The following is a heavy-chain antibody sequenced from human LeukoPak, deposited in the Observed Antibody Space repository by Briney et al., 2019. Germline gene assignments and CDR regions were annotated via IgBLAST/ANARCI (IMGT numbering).Heavy chain of an antibody. D-gene: IGHD3-22*01. CDR1: GFTFDDYA. CDR3: AKGQDFDSASSSDY. V-gene: IGHV3-23*01. J-gene: IGHJ4*01. CDR2: ISGSDEST. Sequence: PGGSLRLSCAASGFTFDDYAMSWVRQAPGKGLEWVSSISGSDESTYYADSVKGRFTMSRDNSKNMLFLVLSSLRVDYTAVYFCAKGQDFDSASSSDYWGHGTRVTVSS.